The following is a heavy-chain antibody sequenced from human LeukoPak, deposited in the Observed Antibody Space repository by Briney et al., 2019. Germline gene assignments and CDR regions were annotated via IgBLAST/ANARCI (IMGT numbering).Heavy chain of an antibody. CDR2: IRYDGSNK. CDR3: ARGMTFDY. Sequence: GGSLRLSCAASGFTFSSYSMNWVRQAPGKGLEWVAFIRYDGSNKYYADSVKGRFTISRDNAKNSLYLQMNSLRAEDTAVYYCARGMTFDYWGQGTLVTVSS. CDR1: GFTFSSYS. J-gene: IGHJ4*02. V-gene: IGHV3-30*02.